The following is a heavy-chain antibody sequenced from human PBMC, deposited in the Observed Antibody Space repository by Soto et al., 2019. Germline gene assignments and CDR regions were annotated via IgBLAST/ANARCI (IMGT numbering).Heavy chain of an antibody. CDR1: GGSFRGFY. CDR2: INHSGST. V-gene: IGHV4-34*09. J-gene: IGHJ4*02. Sequence: PSETPFLPRAGYGGSFRGFYLGWIRPPPGKGLEWIGEINHSGSTNYNPSLKSRVTISVDTSKNQFSLKLSSVTAADTAVYYCARSFGVAAAGPFDYWGQGTLVTVSS. CDR3: ARSFGVAAAGPFDY. D-gene: IGHD6-13*01.